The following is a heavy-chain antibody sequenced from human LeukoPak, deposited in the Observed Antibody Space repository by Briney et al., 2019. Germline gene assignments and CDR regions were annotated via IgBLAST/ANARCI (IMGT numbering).Heavy chain of an antibody. CDR2: IYNDDNDGST. CDR1: GFPVSSHY. J-gene: IGHJ4*02. CDR3: ARLPIY. V-gene: IGHV3-66*02. Sequence: GGSLRLSCAASGFPVSSHYMTWVRQAPGKGLEWVSVIYNDDNDGSTYYADSVKGRFTISRDNSKNMLYLQMNSLRPEDTAVYYCARLPIYWGQGTLVTVSS.